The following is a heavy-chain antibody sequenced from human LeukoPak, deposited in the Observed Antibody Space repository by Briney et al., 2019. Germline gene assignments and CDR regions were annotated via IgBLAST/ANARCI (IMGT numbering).Heavy chain of an antibody. CDR2: IYPGDSDT. J-gene: IGHJ4*02. CDR1: GYSFTSYW. Sequence: GESLKISCKGSGYSFTSYWIGWVRQMPGKGLEWMGLIYPGDSDTRYSPSFQGQVTISADKSISTAYLQWSSLKASDTAMYYCARRYQLLWFGESSPYFDYWGQGTLVTVSS. D-gene: IGHD3-10*01. CDR3: ARRYQLLWFGESSPYFDY. V-gene: IGHV5-51*01.